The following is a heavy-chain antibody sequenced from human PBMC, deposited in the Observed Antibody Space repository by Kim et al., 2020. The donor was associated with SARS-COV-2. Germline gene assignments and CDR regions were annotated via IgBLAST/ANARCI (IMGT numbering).Heavy chain of an antibody. V-gene: IGHV1-24*01. CDR3: ATDLGEIPGRAFDY. CDR2: FDPEDGET. J-gene: IGHJ4*02. Sequence: ASVKVSCKVSGYTLTELSMRWVRQAPGQGLEWMGGFDPEDGETIYAQKFQGRVTMTEDTSTDTAYMELSSLRSEDTAVYYCATDLGEIPGRAFDYWGQGTLGTVSS. CDR1: GYTLTELS. D-gene: IGHD3-16*01.